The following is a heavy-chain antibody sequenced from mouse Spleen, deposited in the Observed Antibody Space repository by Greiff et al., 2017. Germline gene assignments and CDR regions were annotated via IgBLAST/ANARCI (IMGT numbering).Heavy chain of an antibody. V-gene: IGHV1-7*01. Sequence: QVHVKQSGAELAKPGASVKMSCKASGYTFTSYWMHWVKQRPGQGLEWIGYINPSTGYTEYNQKFKDKATLTADKSSSTAYMQLSSLTSEDSAVYYCARWKSPFYFDYWGQGTTLTVSS. J-gene: IGHJ2*01. CDR3: ARWKSPFYFDY. CDR2: INPSTGYT. CDR1: GYTFTSYW.